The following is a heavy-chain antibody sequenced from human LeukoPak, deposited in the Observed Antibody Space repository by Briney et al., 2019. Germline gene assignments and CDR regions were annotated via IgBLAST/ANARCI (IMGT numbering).Heavy chain of an antibody. D-gene: IGHD1-26*01. Sequence: PGGSLRLSCAASGFTFSSYWMSWVRQAPGKGLEWVANIKQDGSEKYYVDSVKGRFTISRDNAKNSLYLQMNSLRAEDTAVYYCARSLLYSGSYYFDYWGQGTLVTVSS. V-gene: IGHV3-7*01. CDR3: ARSLLYSGSYYFDY. J-gene: IGHJ4*02. CDR1: GFTFSSYW. CDR2: IKQDGSEK.